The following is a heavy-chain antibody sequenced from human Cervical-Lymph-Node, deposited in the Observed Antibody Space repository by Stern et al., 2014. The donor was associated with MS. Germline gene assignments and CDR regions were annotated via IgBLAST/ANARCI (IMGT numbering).Heavy chain of an antibody. V-gene: IGHV5-51*01. J-gene: IGHJ4*02. Sequence: EDQLVESGAEVKKPGESLKISCKGSGYSFTSYWIGWVRQMPGKGLEWMGIIYPGASATRYSPAFPGPVHISTHKPLSTASLQWTSLKASNTAIYYCASQYSYGLGYWGQGTLVTVSS. D-gene: IGHD5-18*01. CDR2: IYPGASAT. CDR1: GYSFTSYW. CDR3: ASQYSYGLGY.